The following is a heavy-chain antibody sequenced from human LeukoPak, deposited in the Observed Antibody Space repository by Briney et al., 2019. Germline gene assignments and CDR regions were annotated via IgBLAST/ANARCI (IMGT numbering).Heavy chain of an antibody. Sequence: GGSLRLSCAASGFTFSSYGMHWVRQAPGKGLEWVAVISYDGSNKYYADSVKGRFTISRDNSKNTLYLQMNSLRAEDTAVYYCAKDLETIDDYWGQGALVTVSS. CDR3: AKDLETIDDY. D-gene: IGHD4/OR15-4a*01. J-gene: IGHJ4*02. CDR1: GFTFSSYG. V-gene: IGHV3-30*18. CDR2: ISYDGSNK.